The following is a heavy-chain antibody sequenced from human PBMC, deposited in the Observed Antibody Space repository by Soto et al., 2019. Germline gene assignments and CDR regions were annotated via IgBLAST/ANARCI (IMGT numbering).Heavy chain of an antibody. V-gene: IGHV1-24*01. Sequence: GASVKVYCKVSGYTLTELSMHWVRQAPGKGLEWMGGFDPEDGETIYAQKFQGRVTMTEDTSTDTAYMELSSLRSEDTAVYYCATDYGGNSGIDYWGQGTLVTVSS. CDR1: GYTLTELS. CDR3: ATDYGGNSGIDY. CDR2: FDPEDGET. J-gene: IGHJ4*02. D-gene: IGHD4-17*01.